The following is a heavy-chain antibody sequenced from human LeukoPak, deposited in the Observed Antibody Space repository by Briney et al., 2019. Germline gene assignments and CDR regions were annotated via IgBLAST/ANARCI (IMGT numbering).Heavy chain of an antibody. V-gene: IGHV3-7*01. CDR1: GFTFSSYW. Sequence: GGSLRLSCAASGFTFSSYWMSWVRQAPGKGLEWVANIKQDGSEKYYVDSVKGRFTISRDNAKNSLYLQMNSLRAEDTAVYYCARTRRHDFWSGYYYYYYYGMDVWGQGTTDTVSS. D-gene: IGHD3-3*01. CDR3: ARTRRHDFWSGYYYYYYYGMDV. CDR2: IKQDGSEK. J-gene: IGHJ6*02.